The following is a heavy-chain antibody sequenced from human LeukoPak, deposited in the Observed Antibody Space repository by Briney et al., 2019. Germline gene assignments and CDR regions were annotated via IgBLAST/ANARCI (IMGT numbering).Heavy chain of an antibody. CDR2: IYYSGST. V-gene: IGHV4-39*07. CDR1: GGSISSSSYY. Sequence: SETLSLTCTVSGGSISSSSYYWGWIRQPPGKGLEWIGSIYYSGSTYYNPSLKSRVTISVDTSKNQFSLKLSSVTAADTAVYYCARRRGYSYGFQLWFDPWGQGTLVTVSS. CDR3: ARRRGYSYGFQLWFDP. J-gene: IGHJ5*02. D-gene: IGHD5-18*01.